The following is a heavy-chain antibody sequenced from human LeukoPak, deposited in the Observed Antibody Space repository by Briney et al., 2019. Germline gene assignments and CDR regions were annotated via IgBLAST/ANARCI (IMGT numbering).Heavy chain of an antibody. CDR3: ARDAIAAAGAGA. J-gene: IGHJ4*02. Sequence: ASVKVSCKASGYTFTDYSMHWVRQAPGQGLEWMGWINPNSGDTDYAQKFQGRVTMTRDTSISTAYLEVSRLTSDDTAVYFCARDAIAAAGAGAWDQGTLVTVSS. CDR2: INPNSGDT. D-gene: IGHD6-13*01. CDR1: GYTFTDYS. V-gene: IGHV1-2*02.